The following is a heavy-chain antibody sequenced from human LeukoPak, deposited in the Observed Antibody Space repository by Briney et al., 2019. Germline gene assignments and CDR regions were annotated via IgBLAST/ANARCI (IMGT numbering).Heavy chain of an antibody. J-gene: IGHJ1*01. Sequence: GGSLRLSCAASGFTFSNYAIHWVRQAPGKGLEWLAAISYDGSNKYYADSVKGRFTISRDNSKNTPYLQMNSLRAEDTAVYYCARDSGGRPGYFQHWGQGTLVTVSS. CDR3: ARDSGGRPGYFQH. CDR2: ISYDGSNK. D-gene: IGHD6-19*01. V-gene: IGHV3-30*04. CDR1: GFTFSNYA.